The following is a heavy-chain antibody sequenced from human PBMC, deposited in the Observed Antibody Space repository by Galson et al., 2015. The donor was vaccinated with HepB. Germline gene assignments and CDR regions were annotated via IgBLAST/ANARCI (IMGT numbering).Heavy chain of an antibody. CDR2: ISGSGGST. CDR1: GFTFSSYA. CDR3: AKDETSSDSGYDDLYYYYGMDD. V-gene: IGHV3-23*01. Sequence: SLRLSCAASGFTFSSYAMSWVRQAPGKGLEWVSAISGSGGSTYYADSVQGRFTISRDNSKNTLYLQMNSLRAEDTAVYYCAKDETSSDSGYDDLYYYYGMDDWGQGTTVTVSS. D-gene: IGHD5-12*01. J-gene: IGHJ6*02.